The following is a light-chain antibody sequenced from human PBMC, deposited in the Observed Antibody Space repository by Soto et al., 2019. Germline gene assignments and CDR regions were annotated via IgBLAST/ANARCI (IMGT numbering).Light chain of an antibody. J-gene: IGLJ2*01. V-gene: IGLV1-44*01. CDR1: YSNLKTNT. Sequence: QSVLTQPPSASGTPGQRVSISCSGSYSNLKTNTVNWYQHLPGTAPTLLIFSNTQRPSGVPDRFSGSKSGTSASLAITGLQSEDEADYYCAAWDDSLNGRVFGGGTKLTVL. CDR2: SNT. CDR3: AAWDDSLNGRV.